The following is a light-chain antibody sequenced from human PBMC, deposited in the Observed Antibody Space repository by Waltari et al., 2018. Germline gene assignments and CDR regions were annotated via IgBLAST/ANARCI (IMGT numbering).Light chain of an antibody. V-gene: IGKV1-39*01. Sequence: DIQMTQSPSSLSASVGDRVTITCRASQSISSYLNWYQQKPGKAPNLLIYAASTLQSGVPSRFSGSGSGTHFTLIISSLQPEDFATYYCQQSYSNPRTFGQGTKVEIK. CDR2: AAS. J-gene: IGKJ1*01. CDR1: QSISSY. CDR3: QQSYSNPRT.